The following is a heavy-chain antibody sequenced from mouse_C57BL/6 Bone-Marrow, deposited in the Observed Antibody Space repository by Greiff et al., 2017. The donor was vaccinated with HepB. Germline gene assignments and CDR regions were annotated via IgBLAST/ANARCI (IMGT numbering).Heavy chain of an antibody. D-gene: IGHD1-1*01. CDR2: INPNSGST. CDR1: GYTFTSYW. CDR3: ARVRENDYGSGYGY. V-gene: IGHV1-64*01. J-gene: IGHJ2*01. Sequence: VQLQQPGAELVKPGASVKLSCKASGYTFTSYWMHWVKQRPGQGLEWIGLINPNSGSTNYNEKFKSKATLTVDKASSTAYVQLSSLTSADSAVYDCARVRENDYGSGYGYWGQGTTLTVSS.